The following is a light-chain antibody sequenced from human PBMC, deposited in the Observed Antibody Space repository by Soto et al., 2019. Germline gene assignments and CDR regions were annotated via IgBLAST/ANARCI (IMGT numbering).Light chain of an antibody. CDR2: GAS. Sequence: DIVLTQSPGTLSLSPGERATLSCRASQSVSSNYLAWYQQKRGQAPRILIYGASSRATGIPTKFSGSGYGTDFTLTISRLEHENFAVYYCQQYDTSPRTFGQGTKVEI. CDR1: QSVSSNY. CDR3: QQYDTSPRT. J-gene: IGKJ1*01. V-gene: IGKV3-20*01.